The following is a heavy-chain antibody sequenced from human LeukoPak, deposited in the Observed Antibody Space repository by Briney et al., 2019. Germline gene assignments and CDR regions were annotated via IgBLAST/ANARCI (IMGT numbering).Heavy chain of an antibody. J-gene: IGHJ6*03. V-gene: IGHV1-69*01. Sequence: SVKVSCKASGGTFSSYAISWVRQAPGQGLEWMGGIIPMLGTANYAQKFQGRVTITADESTSTAYMELSSLRSEDTAVYYCAREGPEKQQLHGYDYYYYYMDVWGKGTTVTVSS. CDR3: AREGPEKQQLHGYDYYYYYMDV. D-gene: IGHD5-18*01. CDR2: IIPMLGTA. CDR1: GGTFSSYA.